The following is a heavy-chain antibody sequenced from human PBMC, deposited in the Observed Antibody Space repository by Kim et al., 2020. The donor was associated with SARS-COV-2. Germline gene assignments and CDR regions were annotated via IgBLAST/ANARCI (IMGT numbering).Heavy chain of an antibody. Sequence: STYYADSVKGRFTISRDTSKNTLYLQMNSLRAEDTAVYYCAKGSYGFFDYWGQGTLVTVSS. CDR2: ST. V-gene: IGHV3-23*01. J-gene: IGHJ4*02. CDR3: AKGSYGFFDY. D-gene: IGHD3-10*01.